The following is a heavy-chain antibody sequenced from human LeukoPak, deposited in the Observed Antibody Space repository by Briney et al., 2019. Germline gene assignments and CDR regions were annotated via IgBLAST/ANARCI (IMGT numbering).Heavy chain of an antibody. J-gene: IGHJ4*02. CDR1: GFTFSSYD. V-gene: IGHV3-23*01. CDR3: AKDLDIVATITGN. CDR2: VSGSGGST. D-gene: IGHD5-12*01. Sequence: GGSQRLFCAASGFTFSSYDVSWVRQAPGERLEWLSGVSGSGGSTYYADSVKGRFTISRDNSKNTLYLQMNSLRAEDTAVYYCAKDLDIVATITGNWGQGTLVTVSS.